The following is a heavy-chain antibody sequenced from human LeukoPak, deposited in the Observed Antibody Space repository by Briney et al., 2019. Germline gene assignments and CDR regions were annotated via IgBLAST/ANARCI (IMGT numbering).Heavy chain of an antibody. V-gene: IGHV3-15*01. CDR2: IKGETAAGAP. CDR1: GFTFTSAW. Sequence: GGSLRLSCAVSGFTFTSAWMSWVRQAPGKGLEWVGRIKGETAAGAPDYVASVKGRFTISRDDSKNTLFLQMNSLKTEDTAVYYCITGDYDFWSGFYSPNRYFDYWGQGTLVTVSS. J-gene: IGHJ4*02. D-gene: IGHD3-3*01. CDR3: ITGDYDFWSGFYSPNRYFDY.